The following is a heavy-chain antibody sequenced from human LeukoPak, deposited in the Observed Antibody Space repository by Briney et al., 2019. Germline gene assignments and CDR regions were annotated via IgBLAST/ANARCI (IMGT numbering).Heavy chain of an antibody. J-gene: IGHJ4*02. CDR1: GFTFSTYW. CDR3: ARGIVGAHDY. CDR2: INNDGTNT. D-gene: IGHD1-26*01. V-gene: IGHV3-74*01. Sequence: PGGSLTLSSAASGFTFSTYWMHWLRQAPGKGRVWITRINNDGTNTNYADSGKGRFTIYRDNAKNKLYLQMNSLSDDDVDVYYCARGIVGAHDYWGQGTLVTVSS.